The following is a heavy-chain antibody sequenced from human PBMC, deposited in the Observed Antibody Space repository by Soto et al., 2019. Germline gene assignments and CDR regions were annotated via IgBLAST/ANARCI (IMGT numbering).Heavy chain of an antibody. CDR2: IYYSGST. CDR3: ASGGRCSTSCFSYPPPSPPGMDV. V-gene: IGHV4-31*03. D-gene: IGHD2-2*01. CDR1: GGSISSGGYY. J-gene: IGHJ6*02. Sequence: QVQLQESGPGLVKPSRTLSLTCTVSGGSISSGGYYWSWIRQHPGKSLEWIGYIYYSGSTYYNPSLKSRVTISVDTSKNQFSLKLSSVTAADTAVYYCASGGRCSTSCFSYPPPSPPGMDVWGQGTTVTVSS.